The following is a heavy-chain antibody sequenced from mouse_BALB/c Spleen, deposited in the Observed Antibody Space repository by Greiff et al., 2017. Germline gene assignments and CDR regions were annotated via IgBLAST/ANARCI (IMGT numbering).Heavy chain of an antibody. D-gene: IGHD1-1*01. CDR3: ARNPYGSSPYYAMDY. CDR2: ISSGSSTI. J-gene: IGHJ4*01. Sequence: EVKLVESGGGLVQPGGSRKLSCAASGFTFSSFGMHWVRQAPEKGLEWVAYISSGSSTIYYADTVKGRFTISRDNPKNTLFLQMTSLRSEDTAMYYCARNPYGSSPYYAMDYWGQGTSVTVSS. CDR1: GFTFSSFG. V-gene: IGHV5-17*02.